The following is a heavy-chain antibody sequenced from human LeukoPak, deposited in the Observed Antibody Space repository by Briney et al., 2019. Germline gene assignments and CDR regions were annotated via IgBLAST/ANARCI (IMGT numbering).Heavy chain of an antibody. CDR3: ARDPRILAYYYASGSYRNWFDP. D-gene: IGHD3-10*01. Sequence: GGSLRLSCAASGFTFSNYAMNWVRQAPGKGLEWVAVISYDGSNKYYADSVKGRFTISRDNSKHTLYLQMNSLRAEDTAVYYCARDPRILAYYYASGSYRNWFDPWGQGTLVTVSS. J-gene: IGHJ5*02. CDR1: GFTFSNYA. V-gene: IGHV3-30*04. CDR2: ISYDGSNK.